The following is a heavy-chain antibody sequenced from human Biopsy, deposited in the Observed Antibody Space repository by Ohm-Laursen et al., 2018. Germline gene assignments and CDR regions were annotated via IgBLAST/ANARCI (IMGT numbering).Heavy chain of an antibody. CDR3: AKAGSISWYDY. V-gene: IGHV3-23*01. J-gene: IGHJ4*02. CDR1: GFTFSSYT. D-gene: IGHD6-13*01. CDR2: INSNGGKT. Sequence: SLRLSCAASGFTFSSYTMSWVRQAPGKGLEWVSDINSNGGKTYYVDSVNGRFTISRNNSKNTLYLQMSSLRAEDTAVYYCAKAGSISWYDYWGQGTLVTVSS.